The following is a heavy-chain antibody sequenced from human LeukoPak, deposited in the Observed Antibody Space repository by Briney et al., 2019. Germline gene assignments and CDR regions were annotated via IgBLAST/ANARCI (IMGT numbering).Heavy chain of an antibody. V-gene: IGHV4-39*01. CDR3: ARRDRIAGLGNDY. CDR1: VGSFSSYY. CDR2: IYYSGSP. D-gene: IGHD6-13*01. J-gene: IGHJ4*02. Sequence: SETLSLTCAVYVGSFSSYYWGWIRQPPGKGLEWIGSIYYSGSPYYNPSLKSRVTISVDTSKNQFSLKLSSVTAADTAVYYCARRDRIAGLGNDYWGQGTLVTVSS.